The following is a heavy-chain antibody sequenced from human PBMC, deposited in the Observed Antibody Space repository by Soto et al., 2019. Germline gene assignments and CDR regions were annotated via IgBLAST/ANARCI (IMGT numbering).Heavy chain of an antibody. J-gene: IGHJ4*02. D-gene: IGHD2-21*01. V-gene: IGHV4-30-4*01. CDR3: ASGLSGDKVDQ. CDR2: IYDSGNT. Sequence: QVQLQESGPGLVKPSQTLSLTCTVSGGSISDGAYYWSWIRQPPGKGLEWIGHIYDSGNTYNNPSLTSRLTISVDTSKNPVSLNLNSVTAADTAVYYCASGLSGDKVDQWGQGTLVTVSS. CDR1: GGSISDGAYY.